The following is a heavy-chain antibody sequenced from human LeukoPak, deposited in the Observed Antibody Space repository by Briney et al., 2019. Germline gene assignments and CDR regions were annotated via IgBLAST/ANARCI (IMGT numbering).Heavy chain of an antibody. J-gene: IGHJ4*02. D-gene: IGHD1-20*01. CDR3: AKPKDNSLYCFDY. V-gene: IGHV3-23*01. Sequence: PGGSLRLSCVASGLPIADSAMHWVRQAPGKGLEWVSAISGSGGSTYYADSVKGRFTISRDNSKNTLYLQMSSLRAEDTAVYYCAKPKDNSLYCFDYWGQGTLVTVSS. CDR1: GLPIADSA. CDR2: ISGSGGST.